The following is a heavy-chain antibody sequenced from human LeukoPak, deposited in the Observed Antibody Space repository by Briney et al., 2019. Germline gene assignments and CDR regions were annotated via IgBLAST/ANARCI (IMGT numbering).Heavy chain of an antibody. V-gene: IGHV3-48*03. CDR3: ARGGYCTTALCYAMNAFDI. CDR1: GFNFHSHE. CDR2: ISPSGTTM. J-gene: IGHJ3*02. Sequence: GGSLRPSCAAAGFNFHSHEMNWVRRAPGKGLEFISYISPSGTTMYYADSVKGRFTISKDNAKSSLYLQMNRLRAEDTAVYYCARGGYCTTALCYAMNAFDIWGQGTMVTVSS. D-gene: IGHD2-2*03.